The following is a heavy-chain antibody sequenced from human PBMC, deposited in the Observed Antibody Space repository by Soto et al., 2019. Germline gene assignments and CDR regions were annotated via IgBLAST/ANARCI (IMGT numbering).Heavy chain of an antibody. Sequence: QVHLVESGGGLVKPGGSLRLSCAASGFTFSDYYMSWIRQAPGEGLEGVSYISGRSSYAIYADSVKGRFTISRDNAKNSLYLEMNSLRAEDTAVYYCARDSSITPRPLDYWGQGTLVTVSS. CDR3: ARDSSITPRPLDY. CDR2: ISGRSSYA. V-gene: IGHV3-11*06. D-gene: IGHD6-6*01. J-gene: IGHJ4*02. CDR1: GFTFSDYY.